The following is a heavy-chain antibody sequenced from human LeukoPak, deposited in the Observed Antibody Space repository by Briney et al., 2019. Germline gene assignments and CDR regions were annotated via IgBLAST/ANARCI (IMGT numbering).Heavy chain of an antibody. D-gene: IGHD2-2*01. CDR1: GGSISSYY. CDR3: ARDDYGSSTSCYDY. V-gene: IGHV4-59*12. J-gene: IGHJ4*02. CDR2: VYSSGST. Sequence: PSETLSLTCTVSGGSISSYYWSWVRQPPGKGLEWIGYVYSSGSTNYNPSLKSRVTISVDKSKNQFSLKLSSVTAADTAVYYCARDDYGSSTSCYDYWGQGTLVTVSS.